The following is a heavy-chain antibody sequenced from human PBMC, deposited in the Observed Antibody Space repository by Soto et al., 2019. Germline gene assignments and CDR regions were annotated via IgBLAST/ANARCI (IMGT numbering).Heavy chain of an antibody. CDR3: ARLSKVVVAVYGMDV. J-gene: IGHJ6*02. CDR2: IDPSDSYT. Sequence: PXESLKISCKGCGYSFTSYWISWVRQMPGKGLEWMGRIDPSDSYTNYSPSFQGHVTISADKSISTAYLQWSSLKASDTAMYYCARLSKVVVAVYGMDVWGQGTTVTVSS. V-gene: IGHV5-10-1*01. D-gene: IGHD2-15*01. CDR1: GYSFTSYW.